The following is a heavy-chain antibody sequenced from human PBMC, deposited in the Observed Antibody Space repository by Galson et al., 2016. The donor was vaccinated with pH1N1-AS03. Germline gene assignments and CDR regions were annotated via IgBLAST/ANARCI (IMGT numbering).Heavy chain of an antibody. CDR2: MDHSGSS. Sequence: ETLSLTCIVADDSIRSSLYYWGWIRQSTGKGLEWIGSMDHSGSSYYNPSLKSRVTMSVDLSKRHFSLKLTSVTAVDIGVYYCARQRDTSMVTDYHYYHMDVWGKGTTVTVSS. CDR1: DDSIRSSLYY. D-gene: IGHD5-18*01. V-gene: IGHV4-39*01. J-gene: IGHJ6*03. CDR3: ARQRDTSMVTDYHYYHMDV.